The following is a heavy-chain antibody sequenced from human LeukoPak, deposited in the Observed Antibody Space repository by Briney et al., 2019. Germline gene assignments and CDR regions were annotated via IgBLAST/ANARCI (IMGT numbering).Heavy chain of an antibody. Sequence: GGSLRLSCAASGFTFSSYWMSWVRQAPGKGLEWVANIKQDGSEKYYVDSVKGRFTISRDNAKNSLYLQMNSLRAEDTAVYYCARDDYSNYVPTYFDYWGQGTLVTVSS. CDR2: IKQDGSEK. CDR1: GFTFSSYW. J-gene: IGHJ4*02. D-gene: IGHD4-11*01. CDR3: ARDDYSNYVPTYFDY. V-gene: IGHV3-7*03.